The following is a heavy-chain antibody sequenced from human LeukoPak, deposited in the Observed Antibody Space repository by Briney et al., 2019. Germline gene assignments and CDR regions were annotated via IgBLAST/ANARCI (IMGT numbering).Heavy chain of an antibody. J-gene: IGHJ3*02. CDR2: IYYSGST. CDR3: ARGSGDFWSGFSPAFDI. D-gene: IGHD3-3*01. CDR1: GGSISSYY. Sequence: SETLSLTCTVSGGSISSYYWSWIRQPPGKGLEWIGYIYYSGSTNYNPSLKSRVTISVDTSKNQFSLKLSSVTAADTAVYYCARGSGDFWSGFSPAFDIWGQGTMVTVSS. V-gene: IGHV4-59*01.